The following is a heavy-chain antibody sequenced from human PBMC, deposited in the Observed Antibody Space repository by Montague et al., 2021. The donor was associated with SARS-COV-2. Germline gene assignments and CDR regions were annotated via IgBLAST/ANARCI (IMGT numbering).Heavy chain of an antibody. CDR3: ARSPRGSGTGWLDY. V-gene: IGHV3-21*01. D-gene: IGHD3/OR15-3a*01. CDR1: GFTFRSYT. CDR2: ISSSSSFI. J-gene: IGHJ4*02. Sequence: SLRLSCAASGFTFRSYTMNWVRQSPGMGLEWVSFISSSSSFIYYADSLKGRFAISRDNAKNSLYLQMNSLKDEDTAVYYCARSPRGSGTGWLDYWGQGTLVTVSS.